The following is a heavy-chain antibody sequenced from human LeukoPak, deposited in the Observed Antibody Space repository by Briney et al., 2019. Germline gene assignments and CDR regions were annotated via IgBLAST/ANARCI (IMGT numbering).Heavy chain of an antibody. CDR2: INPSGGST. CDR1: GYTFTSYY. J-gene: IGHJ4*02. V-gene: IGHV1-46*01. CDR3: AREDSSGYYFLY. Sequence: ASVKVSCKASGYTFTSYYMHWVRQAPGQGLEWMGIINPSGGSTSYAQTFQGRVTMTRDTSRSTVYMELSSLRSEDTAVYYCAREDSSGYYFLYWGQGTLVTVSS. D-gene: IGHD3-22*01.